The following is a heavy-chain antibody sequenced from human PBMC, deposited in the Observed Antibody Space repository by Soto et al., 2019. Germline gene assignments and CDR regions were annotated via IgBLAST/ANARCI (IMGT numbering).Heavy chain of an antibody. V-gene: IGHV3-48*02. J-gene: IGHJ2*01. D-gene: IGHD2-2*01. CDR1: GFTFSSYS. CDR2: ISSSSSTI. CDR3: ARVRTMGYCSSTSCFNLYFDL. Sequence: EVQLVESGGGLVQPGGSLRLSCAASGFTFSSYSMNWVRQAPGKGLAWVSYISSSSSTIYYAASVEGRFTISSDNAKNSLYLQMNSLRDEDTSVYYCARVRTMGYCSSTSCFNLYFDLCCRGTLVTVSS.